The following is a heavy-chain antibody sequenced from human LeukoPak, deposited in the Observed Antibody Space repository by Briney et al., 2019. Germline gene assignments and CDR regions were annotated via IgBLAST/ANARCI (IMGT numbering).Heavy chain of an antibody. D-gene: IGHD3-22*01. CDR1: GYSISSGYY. CDR2: IYHSGST. CDR3: ARPLSYYYDSSGDDAFDI. Sequence: SETLSLTCTVSGYSISSGYYWGWIRPPPGKGLEWIGNIYHSGSTYYNPSLKSRVTISVDTSKNQFSLKLSSVTAADTAVYYCARPLSYYYDSSGDDAFDIWGQGTMVTVSS. V-gene: IGHV4-38-2*02. J-gene: IGHJ3*02.